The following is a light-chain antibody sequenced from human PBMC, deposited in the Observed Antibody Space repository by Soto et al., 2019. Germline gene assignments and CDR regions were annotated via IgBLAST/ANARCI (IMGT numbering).Light chain of an antibody. CDR2: WAS. CDR3: QQYYSTPYT. V-gene: IGKV4-1*01. CDR1: QGVLYSSNNKNY. J-gene: IGKJ2*01. Sequence: DIVMTQSPDSLAVSLGERATINCKSSQGVLYSSNNKNYLAWYQQKPGQPPKLLIYWASTRESGVPDRFSGSGSGTDFTLTISSLQAEDVAVYYCQQYYSTPYTFGQGTELEIK.